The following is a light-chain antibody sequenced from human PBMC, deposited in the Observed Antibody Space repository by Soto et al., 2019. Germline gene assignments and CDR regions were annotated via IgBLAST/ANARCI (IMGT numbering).Light chain of an antibody. CDR2: DAS. J-gene: IGKJ5*01. Sequence: EIVLTQSPATLSLSPGERATLSCRASQSVNSYLAWYQQKPGQAPRLLIYDASNRATGIPARFSGSGSGTDFTLTISSLEPEDFAVYYCQQRITFGQGTRLEIK. V-gene: IGKV3-11*01. CDR3: QQRIT. CDR1: QSVNSY.